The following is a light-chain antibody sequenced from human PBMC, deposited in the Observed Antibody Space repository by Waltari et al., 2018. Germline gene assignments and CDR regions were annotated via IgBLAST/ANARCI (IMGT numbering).Light chain of an antibody. J-gene: IGKJ5*01. CDR1: QKINGY. CDR2: GAS. Sequence: DIQMTQSPSSLSASVGDRVTITCRAGQKINGYLNWYQHKPGKAPKLLIYGASNLQTGVPSRFSGSESGTDFTLTINSLQPEDFATYFCQQTYSTPGITFGQGTRLEI. CDR3: QQTYSTPGIT. V-gene: IGKV1-39*01.